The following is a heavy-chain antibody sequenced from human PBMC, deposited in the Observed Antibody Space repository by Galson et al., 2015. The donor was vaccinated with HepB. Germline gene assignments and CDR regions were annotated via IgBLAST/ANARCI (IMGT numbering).Heavy chain of an antibody. D-gene: IGHD3-22*01. Sequence: SVKVSCKASGYTFTSYGISWVRQAPGQGLEWMGWISAYNGNTNYAQKLQGRVTMTTDTSTSTAYMELRSLRSDDTAVYYCARDPPSYYYDSSGYYGLGYYYYGMDVWGQGTTVTVSS. CDR1: GYTFTSYG. CDR2: ISAYNGNT. V-gene: IGHV1-18*01. CDR3: ARDPPSYYYDSSGYYGLGYYYYGMDV. J-gene: IGHJ6*02.